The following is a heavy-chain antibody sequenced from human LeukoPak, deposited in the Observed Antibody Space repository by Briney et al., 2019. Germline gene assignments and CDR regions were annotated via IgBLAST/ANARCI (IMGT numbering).Heavy chain of an antibody. CDR1: GFTFSDSA. CDR3: MGYYGSGTYYSGDYYYGMDV. J-gene: IGHJ6*02. V-gene: IGHV3-73*01. CDR2: IRTKANSYAT. D-gene: IGHD3-10*01. Sequence: GGSLRLSCAASGFTFSDSAMHWVCQASGKGLEWVGHIRTKANSYATTYAASVKGRFTISRDDAKNTAYLQMISLKAEDTAVYYCMGYYGSGTYYSGDYYYGMDVWGQGTTVTVSS.